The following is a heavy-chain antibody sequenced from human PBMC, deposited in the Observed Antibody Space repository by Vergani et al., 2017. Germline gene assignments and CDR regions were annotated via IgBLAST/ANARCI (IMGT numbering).Heavy chain of an antibody. CDR1: GDAISRDTYS. V-gene: IGHV4-30-2*01. Sequence: QLQLQESDSRLVNPSQTLSLTCTLSGDAISRDTYSWNWVRQPPGKPLEWIGSVYYSGTTYYNPSLGGRVTISLDKSKNHFSLTLTSVTAADSAFYFCSKGQTGYSSDWSTYFFYMDVWGKGTTVTVSS. D-gene: IGHD6-19*01. CDR3: SKGQTGYSSDWSTYFFYMDV. CDR2: VYYSGTT. J-gene: IGHJ6*03.